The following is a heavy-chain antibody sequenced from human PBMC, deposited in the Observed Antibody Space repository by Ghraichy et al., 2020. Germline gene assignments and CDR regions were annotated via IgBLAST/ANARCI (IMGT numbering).Heavy chain of an antibody. CDR2: TSGGGGST. Sequence: GGSLRLSCAASGFTFSTYSMTWVRQAPGKGLEWVSATSGGGGSTYYADSVQGRFTISRDNSNNTLFLQMDSLRAEDTAVYSCAKVVSWRYFDLWGRGTLVTVSS. CDR1: GFTFSTYS. J-gene: IGHJ2*01. CDR3: AKVVSWRYFDL. V-gene: IGHV3-23*01.